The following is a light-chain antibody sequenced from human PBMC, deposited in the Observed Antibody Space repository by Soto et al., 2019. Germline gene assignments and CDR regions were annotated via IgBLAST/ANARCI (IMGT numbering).Light chain of an antibody. CDR1: QGIGTW. J-gene: IGKJ2*01. V-gene: IGKV1-12*01. Sequence: DIQMTQSPSSVSASVGDRVTITCRASQGIGTWLAWYQQKPGKAPELLIYDASRLQSGVPSRFSGSASGTEFTLTISSLQPEDFATYYCQQANTFPPTFGQGTKLEI. CDR2: DAS. CDR3: QQANTFPPT.